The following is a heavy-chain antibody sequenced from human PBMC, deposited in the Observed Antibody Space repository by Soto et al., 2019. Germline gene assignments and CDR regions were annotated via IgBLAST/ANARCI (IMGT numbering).Heavy chain of an antibody. CDR2: IWYDGSNK. CDR1: GFTFSSYG. J-gene: IGHJ3*02. D-gene: IGHD1-1*01. V-gene: IGHV3-33*01. Sequence: QVQLVESGGGVVQPGRSLRLSCAASGFTFSSYGMHWVRQAPGKGLEWVAVIWYDGSNKYYADSVQGRFTISRDNSKNTLYLQMNSLRAEDTAVYYCARAASHTYLEPVDIWGQGTMVTVSS. CDR3: ARAASHTYLEPVDI.